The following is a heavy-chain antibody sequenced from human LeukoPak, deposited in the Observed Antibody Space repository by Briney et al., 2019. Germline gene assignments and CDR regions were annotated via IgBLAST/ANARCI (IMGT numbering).Heavy chain of an antibody. CDR1: GYTFTSYA. CDR2: INTNTGNP. CDR3: ARIPAHYDSSGYAP. V-gene: IGHV7-4-1*02. Sequence: GASVKVSCKASGYTFTSYAMNWVRQAPGQGLEWMGWINTNTGNPTYAQGFTGRFVFSLDTSVSTAYLQISSLKAEDTAVYYCARIPAHYDSSGYAPWGQGTLVTVSS. D-gene: IGHD3-22*01. J-gene: IGHJ5*02.